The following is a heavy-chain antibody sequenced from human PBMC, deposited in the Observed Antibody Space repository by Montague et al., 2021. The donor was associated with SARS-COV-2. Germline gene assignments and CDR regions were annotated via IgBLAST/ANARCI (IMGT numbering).Heavy chain of an antibody. Sequence: ETLSLTCTVYGGSFSGYYWSWIRQPPGKGLEWIGEINHSGSTNYNPSLKSRVTISVDTSKNQFSLKLSSVTAADTAVYYCTREGDRVVGWDYYGYGWDFWGQGTMVTVSS. CDR3: TREGDRVVGWDYYGYGWDF. CDR1: GGSFSGYY. V-gene: IGHV4-34*01. J-gene: IGHJ6*02. CDR2: INHSGST. D-gene: IGHD2-15*01.